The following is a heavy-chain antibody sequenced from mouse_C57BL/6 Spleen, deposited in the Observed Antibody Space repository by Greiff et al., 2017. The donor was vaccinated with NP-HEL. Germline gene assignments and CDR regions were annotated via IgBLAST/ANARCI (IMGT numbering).Heavy chain of an antibody. Sequence: QVQLQQSGPELVKPGASVKISCKASGYAFSSSWMNWVKQRPGKGLEWIGRIYPGDGDTNYNGKFKGKATLTADKSSSTAYMQLSSLTSEDSAVYFCAREVTTVEGAMDYWGQGTSVTVSS. CDR1: GYAFSSSW. CDR2: IYPGDGDT. CDR3: AREVTTVEGAMDY. J-gene: IGHJ4*01. V-gene: IGHV1-82*01. D-gene: IGHD1-1*01.